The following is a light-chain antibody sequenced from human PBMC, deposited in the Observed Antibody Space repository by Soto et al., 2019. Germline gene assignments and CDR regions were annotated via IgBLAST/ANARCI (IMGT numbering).Light chain of an antibody. CDR2: LEGSGNY. CDR3: ETWDSNTRV. Sequence: QPVLTQSSSASASLGSSVKLTCTLSSGHSSYIIAWHQQQPGKAPRYLMKLEGSGNYNKGSGVPDRFSGSSSGADRYLSISNLQSEDEADYYCETWDSNTRVFGGGTQLTVL. CDR1: SGHSSYI. J-gene: IGLJ3*02. V-gene: IGLV4-60*03.